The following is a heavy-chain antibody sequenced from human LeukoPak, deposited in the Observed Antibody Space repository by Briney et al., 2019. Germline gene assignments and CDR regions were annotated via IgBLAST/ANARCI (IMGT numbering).Heavy chain of an antibody. J-gene: IGHJ4*02. Sequence: ASVKVSCKPSGYSFILYGISWVRQAPGQGPEWMGWISTSTGDTKYTQKFQGRVTLTTDTSTSTAYMEPSSLRSDDTAVYYCARDDNYGIFVNVDYWGQGTLVTVSS. CDR2: ISTSTGDT. CDR3: ARDDNYGIFVNVDY. CDR1: GYSFILYG. D-gene: IGHD4-11*01. V-gene: IGHV1-18*01.